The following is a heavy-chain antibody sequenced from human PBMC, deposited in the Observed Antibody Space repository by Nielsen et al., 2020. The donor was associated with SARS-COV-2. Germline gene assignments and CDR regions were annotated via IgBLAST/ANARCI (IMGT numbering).Heavy chain of an antibody. V-gene: IGHV3-15*01. J-gene: IGHJ4*02. CDR3: TTDSGYVDY. D-gene: IGHD6-19*01. CDR1: GFTFSNAW. Sequence: GGSLRLSCAASGFTFSNAWMSWVRQAPGKGLEWVGRIKSKTEGGTTDYAAPVKGRFTISRDDSKNTLYLQMNSLKTEDTAVYYCTTDSGYVDYWGQGTLVTVSS. CDR2: IKSKTEGGTT.